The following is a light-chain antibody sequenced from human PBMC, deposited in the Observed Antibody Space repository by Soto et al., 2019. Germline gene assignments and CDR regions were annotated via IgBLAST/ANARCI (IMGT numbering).Light chain of an antibody. Sequence: QSVLTQPPSVSAAPGQKVTISCSGSSSNIGNNYISWYQQFPGKAPKLLIYDDIRRPSGIPDRFSASKSGTSATLGITGLQTGDEADYYCGSWDSSLTANVFGTGTKVTVL. J-gene: IGLJ1*01. CDR1: SSNIGNNY. CDR2: DDI. V-gene: IGLV1-51*01. CDR3: GSWDSSLTANV.